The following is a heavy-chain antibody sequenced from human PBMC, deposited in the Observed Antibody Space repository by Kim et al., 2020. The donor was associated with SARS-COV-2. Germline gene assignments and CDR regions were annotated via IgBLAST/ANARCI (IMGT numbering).Heavy chain of an antibody. J-gene: IGHJ6*02. CDR1: GCTFSSYA. CDR2: ISGSGGST. CDR3: AKDLCPRTTSGSPPPGDV. V-gene: IGHV3-23*01. Sequence: GGSLRLSCAASGCTFSSYAMSWVRQAPGKGLEWVSAISGSGGSTYYADSVKGRFTISRDNSKNTLYLQMNSLRAEDTAVYYCAKDLCPRTTSGSPPPGDVWGQGTTVTVSS. D-gene: IGHD1-26*01.